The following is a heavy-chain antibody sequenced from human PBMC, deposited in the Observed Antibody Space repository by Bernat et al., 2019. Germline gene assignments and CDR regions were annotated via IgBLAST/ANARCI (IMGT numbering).Heavy chain of an antibody. V-gene: IGHV3-9*01. CDR2: ISWNSGSI. Sequence: EEQLVESGGGLVQPGRSLRLSCAASGFTFDDYAMHWVRQAPGKGLEWVSGISWNSGSIGYADSVKGRFTISRDNAKNSLYLQMNSLRAEDTALYYCAKDIGGGRWELGNYFDYWGQGTLVTVSS. J-gene: IGHJ4*02. CDR1: GFTFDDYA. CDR3: AKDIGGGRWELGNYFDY. D-gene: IGHD1-26*01.